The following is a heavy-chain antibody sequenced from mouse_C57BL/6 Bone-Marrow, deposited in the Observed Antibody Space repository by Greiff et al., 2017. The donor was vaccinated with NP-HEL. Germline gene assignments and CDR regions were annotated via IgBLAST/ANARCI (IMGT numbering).Heavy chain of an antibody. CDR3: ARGDSYYYGRIWYFDV. CDR1: GYTFTSYW. D-gene: IGHD1-1*01. J-gene: IGHJ1*03. Sequence: VQLQQPGAELVRPGSSVKLSCKASGYTFTSYWMAWVKQRPGQGLEWIGNIYPSDSETYYNQKFKDKATLTVDKSSSTAYMQLSSLTSEDSAVYYSARGDSYYYGRIWYFDVWGTGTTVTVSS. CDR2: IYPSDSET. V-gene: IGHV1-61*01.